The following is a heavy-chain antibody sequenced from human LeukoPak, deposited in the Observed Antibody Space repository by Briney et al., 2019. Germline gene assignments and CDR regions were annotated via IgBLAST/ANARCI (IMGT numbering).Heavy chain of an antibody. Sequence: GRSLRLSCAASGFTVTSNCMSWVRQAPGKGLEWVSIIYSGGGAYYADSVKSRLTISRDNSSYTLFLPMNSPRTDDTAMYYCAKVFPPNLFDCWGQGTLVTVSS. V-gene: IGHV3-66*01. CDR1: GFTVTSNC. CDR3: AKVFPPNLFDC. CDR2: IYSGGGA. J-gene: IGHJ5*01.